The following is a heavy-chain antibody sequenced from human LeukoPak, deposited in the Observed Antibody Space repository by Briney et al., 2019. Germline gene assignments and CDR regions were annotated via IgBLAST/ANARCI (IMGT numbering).Heavy chain of an antibody. D-gene: IGHD2-15*01. CDR3: AKDYCSGGNCYSGQDV. V-gene: IGHV3-23*01. J-gene: IGHJ6*02. CDR2: ISGSGGGT. CDR1: EFAFSNYA. Sequence: GGSLRLSCAASEFAFSNYAMTWVRQAPGKTLEWVSVISGSGGGTYYADSVKGRFTISGDNSKNTLYLQMNSLRAEDTAVYYCAKDYCSGGNCYSGQDVWGQGTTVTVSS.